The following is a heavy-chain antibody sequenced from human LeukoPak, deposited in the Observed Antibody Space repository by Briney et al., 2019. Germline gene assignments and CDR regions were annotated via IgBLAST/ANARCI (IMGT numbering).Heavy chain of an antibody. CDR1: GFTFSTYA. D-gene: IGHD5-24*01. CDR2: ISGSGGGT. J-gene: IGHJ4*02. CDR3: AKDGSGNGYPNYYFDY. Sequence: GGSLRLSCAAPGFTFSTYAMSWVRQAPGKGLEWVSTISGSGGGTYYADSVKGRFTISRDNSKDTLYLQMNSLRAEDAAVYYCAKDGSGNGYPNYYFDYWGQGTLVTVSS. V-gene: IGHV3-23*01.